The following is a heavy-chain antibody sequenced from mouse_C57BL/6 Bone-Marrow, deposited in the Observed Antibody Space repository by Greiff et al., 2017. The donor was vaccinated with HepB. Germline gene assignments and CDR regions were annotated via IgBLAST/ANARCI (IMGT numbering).Heavy chain of an antibody. CDR3: ARDDGYPSYAMDY. CDR2: IHPNSGST. J-gene: IGHJ4*01. CDR1: GYTFTSYW. D-gene: IGHD2-3*01. Sequence: VKLQQPGAELVKPGASVKLSCKASGYTFTSYWMHWVKQRPGQGLEWIGMIHPNSGSTNYNEKFKSKATLTVDKSSSTAYIQLSSLTSEDSAVYYCARDDGYPSYAMDYWGQGTSVTVSS. V-gene: IGHV1-64*01.